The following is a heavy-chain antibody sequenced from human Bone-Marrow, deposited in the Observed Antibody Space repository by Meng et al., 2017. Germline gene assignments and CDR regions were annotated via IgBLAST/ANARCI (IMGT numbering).Heavy chain of an antibody. D-gene: IGHD3/OR15-3a*01. CDR1: GFTFSTYN. CDR2: INDDGSST. Sequence: EVQRVESGGGLIQPGGSLGLSCAASGFTFSTYNMHWVRQAPGKGLVWVSRINDDGSSTTYTDSVRGRFTISRDNAKNTLYLQMNSLRAEDTAVYYCARDLNWVVWDYWGQGTLVTVSS. J-gene: IGHJ4*02. CDR3: ARDLNWVVWDY. V-gene: IGHV3-74*01.